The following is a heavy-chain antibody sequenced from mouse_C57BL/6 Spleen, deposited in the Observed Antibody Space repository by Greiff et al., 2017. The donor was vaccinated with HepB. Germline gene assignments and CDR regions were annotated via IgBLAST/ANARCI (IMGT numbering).Heavy chain of an antibody. V-gene: IGHV7-3*01. CDR2: IRNKANGYTT. J-gene: IGHJ4*01. CDR3: ARYRGDYSNYVGAMDY. Sequence: EVQLVESGGGLVQPGGSLSLSCAASGFTFTDYYMSWVRQPPGKALEWLGFIRNKANGYTTEYSASVKGRFTISRDNSQSILYLQMNALRAEDSATYSCARYRGDYSNYVGAMDYWGQGTSVTVSS. D-gene: IGHD2-5*01. CDR1: GFTFTDYY.